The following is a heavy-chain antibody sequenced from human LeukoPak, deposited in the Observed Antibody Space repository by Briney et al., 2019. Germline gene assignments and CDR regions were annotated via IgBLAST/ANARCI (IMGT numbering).Heavy chain of an antibody. D-gene: IGHD5/OR15-5a*01. CDR1: GYIFTSYV. J-gene: IGHJ5*02. CDR3: ARGNGETVSTSLNWFDP. Sequence: ASVKVSCKTSGYIFTSYVIIWVRQAPGQGLEWMGRISAYNGNTKYAQKFQGTVTMTTDTSTTTAYMELRSLRYDDTAVYYCARGNGETVSTSLNWFDPWGQGTLVTVSS. V-gene: IGHV1-18*01. CDR2: ISAYNGNT.